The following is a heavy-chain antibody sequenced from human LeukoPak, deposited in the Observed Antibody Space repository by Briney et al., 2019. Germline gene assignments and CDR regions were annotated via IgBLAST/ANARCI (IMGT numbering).Heavy chain of an antibody. J-gene: IGHJ4*02. CDR2: ISGSGGST. Sequence: GGSLRLSCAASGFTFSSYAMSWVRQAPGEGLEWVSAISGSGGSTYYADSVKGRFTISRDNSKNTLYLQMNSLRAEDTAVYYCAKSGRRGYCSGGSRCSGNYVDYWGQGALVTVSS. V-gene: IGHV3-23*01. D-gene: IGHD2-15*01. CDR3: AKSGRRGYCSGGSRCSGNYVDY. CDR1: GFTFSSYA.